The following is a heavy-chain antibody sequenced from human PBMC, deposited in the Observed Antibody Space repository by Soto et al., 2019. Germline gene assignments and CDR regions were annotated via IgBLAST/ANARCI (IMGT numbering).Heavy chain of an antibody. D-gene: IGHD3-16*01. V-gene: IGHV3-48*02. J-gene: IGHJ6*02. CDR3: ARIKLVEFFFINVDVYDMDV. CDR2: ISSDSRYI. CDR1: GFTLSNYA. Sequence: EVQLVESGGGLVQPGGSLRLSCAASGFTLSNYAVNWVRQAPGKGLEWVSYISSDSRYIYYGDSVKGRFTISRDNARNSVYLQMNSLRDEDTAVYYCARIKLVEFFFINVDVYDMDVWGQGNPVTVSS.